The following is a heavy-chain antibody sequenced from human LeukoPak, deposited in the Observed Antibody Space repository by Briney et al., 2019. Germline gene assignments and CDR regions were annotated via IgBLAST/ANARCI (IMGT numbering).Heavy chain of an antibody. CDR3: ARNDFWSGYLSYYFDY. V-gene: IGHV3-48*01. CDR2: ISSSSSSTI. D-gene: IGHD3-3*01. Sequence: GGSLRLSRAASGFTFSSYSMNWVRQAPGEGLEWVSYISSSSSSTIYYADSVKGRFTISRDNAKNSLYLQMNSLRAEDTAVYYCARNDFWSGYLSYYFDYWGQGTLVTVSS. J-gene: IGHJ4*02. CDR1: GFTFSSYS.